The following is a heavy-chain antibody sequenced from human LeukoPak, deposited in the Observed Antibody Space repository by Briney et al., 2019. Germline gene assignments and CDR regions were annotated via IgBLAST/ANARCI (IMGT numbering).Heavy chain of an antibody. D-gene: IGHD2-8*01. V-gene: IGHV3-21*01. CDR3: TRRYCTDGVCPFDI. CDR2: ISRSGDYT. CDR1: GFTFSTSS. Sequence: GGSLRLSCAASGFTFSTSSMTWVRQAPGKGLEWVSSISRSGDYTCYADSVKGRFTMSRDNAKNSLYLQMNSLRAEDTAVYYCTRRYCTDGVCPFDIWGQGTMVTVSS. J-gene: IGHJ3*02.